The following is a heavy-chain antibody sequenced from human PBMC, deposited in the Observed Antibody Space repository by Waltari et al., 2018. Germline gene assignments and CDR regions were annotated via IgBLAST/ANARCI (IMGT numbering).Heavy chain of an antibody. CDR3: AKTPGGDCCSRGYYYYMDV. V-gene: IGHV3-23*01. Sequence: EVQLLESGGGLVQPGGSLRLSCAASGFTFSSYAMSWVRQAPGKGLGWVSAISGSGSSTYYADSVKGRFTISRDNSKNTLYLQMNSLRAEDTAVYYCAKTPGGDCCSRGYYYYMDVWGKGTTVTVSS. CDR1: GFTFSSYA. CDR2: ISGSGSST. J-gene: IGHJ6*03. D-gene: IGHD2-21*01.